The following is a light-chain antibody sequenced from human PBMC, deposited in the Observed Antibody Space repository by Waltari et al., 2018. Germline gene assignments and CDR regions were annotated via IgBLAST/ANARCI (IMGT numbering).Light chain of an antibody. CDR1: TSDVGGYNY. Sequence: QSALTQPASVSPSPGPSLTIPCSGPTSDVGGYNYVSWHQQHPGQAHQLMIFDVSNQPSGVSNRFSGSKSGNTASLTISGLQAEDEADYYCSSHISSSTLELFGGGTSLTVL. CDR2: DVS. CDR3: SSHISSSTLEL. V-gene: IGLV2-14*03. J-gene: IGLJ2*01.